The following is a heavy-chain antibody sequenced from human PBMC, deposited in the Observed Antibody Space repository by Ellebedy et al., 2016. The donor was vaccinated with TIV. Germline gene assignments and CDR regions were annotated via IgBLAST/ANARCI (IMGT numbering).Heavy chain of an antibody. V-gene: IGHV4-39*01. CDR1: GGSISTNLYY. D-gene: IGHD6-13*01. CDR3: ARSSAAGYSYWYFDL. J-gene: IGHJ2*01. Sequence: MPSETLSLTCTVSGGSISTNLYYWGLVRQSPGKGLEWLANIFHTGNSYYNTSLKSPVTVSVDTSKNQFSLRLTSVTAADTAVYYCARSSAAGYSYWYFDLWGRGTRVTVSS. CDR2: IFHTGNS.